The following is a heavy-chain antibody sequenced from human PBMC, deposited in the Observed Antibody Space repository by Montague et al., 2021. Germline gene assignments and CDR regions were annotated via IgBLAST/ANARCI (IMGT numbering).Heavy chain of an antibody. CDR1: GFIFSDYY. J-gene: IGHJ3*01. D-gene: IGHD5-12*01. CDR3: AKGYSCVDVYAFDV. CDR2: AGNRRDSPTT. V-gene: IGHV3-72*01. Sequence: SLRLSCAGSGFIFSDYYLDWVRQAPGRGLEWVGSAGNRRDSPTTQYAASVRGRFIISRADSTESLYIQMNSLKTEDTSLYYCAKGYSCVDVYAFDVWCRGRMV.